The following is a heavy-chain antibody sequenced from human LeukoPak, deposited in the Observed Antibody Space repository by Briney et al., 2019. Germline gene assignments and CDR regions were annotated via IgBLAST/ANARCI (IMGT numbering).Heavy chain of an antibody. D-gene: IGHD2-21*02. Sequence: GSSVKVSCKASGGTLSSYAISWVRQAPGQGLEWMGRIIPILGIANYAQKFQGRVTITADKSTSTAYMELSSLRSEDTAVYYCARVGDRTPEYFQHWGQGTLVTVSS. V-gene: IGHV1-69*04. J-gene: IGHJ1*01. CDR3: ARVGDRTPEYFQH. CDR1: GGTLSSYA. CDR2: IIPILGIA.